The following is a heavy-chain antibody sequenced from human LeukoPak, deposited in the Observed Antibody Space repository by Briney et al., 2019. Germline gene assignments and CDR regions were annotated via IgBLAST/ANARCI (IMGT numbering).Heavy chain of an antibody. D-gene: IGHD1-26*01. Sequence: SETLSLTCAVSGGSISSSYYWSWVRQPPGKGLEWIGYIYYSGSTNYNSSLKSRVTISVDTSKNQFSLKLSSVTAADTAVYYCARYSGIYFTFDYWGQGTLVTVSS. J-gene: IGHJ4*02. CDR1: GGSISSSYY. V-gene: IGHV4-61*01. CDR3: ARYSGIYFTFDY. CDR2: IYYSGST.